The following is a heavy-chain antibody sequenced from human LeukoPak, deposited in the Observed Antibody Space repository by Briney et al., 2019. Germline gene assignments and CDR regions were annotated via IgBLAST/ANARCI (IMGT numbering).Heavy chain of an antibody. CDR2: INPSGGST. CDR3: ARGGDIVVVIALYYFDY. V-gene: IGHV1-46*01. CDR1: GYTFTSYY. J-gene: IGHJ4*02. Sequence: ASVKVSCKASGYTFTSYYMHWVRQAPGQGLEWMGIINPSGGSTSYAQKFQGSVTMTRDTSTSTVYMELSSLRSEDTAVYYCARGGDIVVVIALYYFDYWGQGTLVTVSS. D-gene: IGHD2-21*01.